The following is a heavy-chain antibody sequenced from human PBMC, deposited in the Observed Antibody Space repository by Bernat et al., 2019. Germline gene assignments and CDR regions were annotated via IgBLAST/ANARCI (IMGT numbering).Heavy chain of an antibody. CDR2: ISAYNGNT. V-gene: IGHV1-18*01. CDR3: AGDVEVGGGFESGPTPANFDY. J-gene: IGHJ4*02. Sequence: QVQLVQSGAEVKKPGASVKVSCKASGYTFTSYGISWVRQAPGQGLEWMGWISAYNGNTNYAQKLQGRVTMTTDTSTSTAYMEVRSLRSDDTAVYYWAGDVEVGGGFESGPTPANFDYWGQGTLVTVSS. D-gene: IGHD2-15*01. CDR1: GYTFTSYG.